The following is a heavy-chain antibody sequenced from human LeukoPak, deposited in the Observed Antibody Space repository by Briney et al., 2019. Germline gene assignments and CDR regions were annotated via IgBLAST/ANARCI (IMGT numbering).Heavy chain of an antibody. J-gene: IGHJ4*02. V-gene: IGHV3-23*01. CDR3: AKSDCSSPSCYAGRTFDY. Sequence: GGSLRLSCAASGFTFSSYSMNWVRQAPGKGLEWVSAISGSGGMTFYADSVKGRFTISRDNSKNTLYLQMNSLRAEDTAVYYCAKSDCSSPSCYAGRTFDYWGQGTLVTVSS. CDR2: ISGSGGMT. CDR1: GFTFSSYS. D-gene: IGHD2-2*01.